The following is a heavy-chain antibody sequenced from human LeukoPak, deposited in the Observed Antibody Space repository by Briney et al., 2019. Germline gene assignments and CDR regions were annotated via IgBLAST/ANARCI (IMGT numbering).Heavy chain of an antibody. Sequence: PGGSLRLSCAASGFTFSSYATSWVRQAPGKGLEWVSAISGSGGSTYYADSVRGRFTISRDNSKNTLYLQMNSLRAEDTAVYYCAKVCRCENSGSYWAYYYYGMDVWGQGTTVTVSS. CDR3: AKVCRCENSGSYWAYYYYGMDV. V-gene: IGHV3-23*01. CDR2: ISGSGGST. CDR1: GFTFSSYA. J-gene: IGHJ6*02. D-gene: IGHD1-26*01.